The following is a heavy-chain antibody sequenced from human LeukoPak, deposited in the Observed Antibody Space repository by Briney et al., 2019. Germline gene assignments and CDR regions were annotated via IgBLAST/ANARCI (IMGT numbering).Heavy chain of an antibody. J-gene: IGHJ4*02. D-gene: IGHD3-22*01. Sequence: SETLSLTCTISGGSISSYHWTWIRQPPGKGLEWIGYIYYGGSTNYNPSLKSRVTISVDTSKNQFSLKLSSVTAADTAVYYCARTNYYDNSGYPDYWAREPWSPSPQ. CDR2: IYYGGST. CDR3: ARTNYYDNSGYPDY. CDR1: GGSISSYH. V-gene: IGHV4-59*01.